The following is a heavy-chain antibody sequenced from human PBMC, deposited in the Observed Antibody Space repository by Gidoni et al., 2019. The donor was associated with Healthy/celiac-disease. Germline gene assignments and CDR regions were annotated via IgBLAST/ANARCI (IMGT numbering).Heavy chain of an antibody. D-gene: IGHD3-10*01. Sequence: QLQLQESGPGLVKPSETLSLTCTVSGGSISSSSYYWGWIRQPPGKGLEWIGSIYYSGSTYYNPSLKSRVTISVDTSKNQFSLKLSSVTAADTAVYYCASYVSRGTVRGVIYYWGQGTLVTVSS. J-gene: IGHJ4*02. CDR1: GGSISSSSYY. V-gene: IGHV4-39*07. CDR3: ASYVSRGTVRGVIYY. CDR2: IYYSGST.